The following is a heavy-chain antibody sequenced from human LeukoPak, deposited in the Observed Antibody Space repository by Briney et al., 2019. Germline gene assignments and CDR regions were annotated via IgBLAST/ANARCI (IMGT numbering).Heavy chain of an antibody. D-gene: IGHD3-22*01. Sequence: PSETLSLPCTVSGRSISSYYWIWIRQPPAKGLEWMGYIYYSGSTNLHHSLKSRVTISVDPATNQFTLKLSSVTAADTAVYYCARDSSGYYWDAFDIWGQGTMVTVSS. CDR2: IYYSGST. J-gene: IGHJ3*02. CDR1: GRSISSYY. CDR3: ARDSSGYYWDAFDI. V-gene: IGHV4-59*01.